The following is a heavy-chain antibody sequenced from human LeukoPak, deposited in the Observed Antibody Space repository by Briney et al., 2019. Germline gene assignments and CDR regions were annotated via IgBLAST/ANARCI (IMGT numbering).Heavy chain of an antibody. CDR2: IIPIFGTA. J-gene: IGHJ4*02. CDR3: ARAGRGSYLRGSLNY. D-gene: IGHD1-26*01. V-gene: IGHV1-69*05. Sequence: ASVKVSCKASGATLSSYAISWVRKAPGQGLEWMGGIIPIFGTANYAQKFQGRVTITTDESTSTAYMELSSLRSEDTAVYYCARAGRGSYLRGSLNYWGQGTLVTVSS. CDR1: GATLSSYA.